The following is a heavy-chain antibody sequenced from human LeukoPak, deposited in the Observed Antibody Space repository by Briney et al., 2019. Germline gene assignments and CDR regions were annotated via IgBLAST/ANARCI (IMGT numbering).Heavy chain of an antibody. CDR1: GGSISSYY. V-gene: IGHV4-59*01. J-gene: IGHJ6*03. Sequence: PSETLSLTCTVSGGSISSYYWSWIRQPPGKGLEWIGYIYYSGSTNYNPSLKSRVTISVDTSKNQFSLKLSSVTAADTAVYYCAREAIFGVVRYYYYMDVWGKGTTVTVSS. CDR2: IYYSGST. D-gene: IGHD3-3*01. CDR3: AREAIFGVVRYYYYMDV.